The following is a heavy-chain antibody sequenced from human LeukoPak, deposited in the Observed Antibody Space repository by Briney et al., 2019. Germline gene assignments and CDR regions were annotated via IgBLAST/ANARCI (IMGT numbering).Heavy chain of an antibody. CDR3: AREESEGYYYYYYMDV. Sequence: PSQTLSLTCTVSGGSISSGSYYWSWIRQPAGKGLEWIGRIYTSGSTNYNPSLKSRVTISVDTSKNQFSLKLSSVTAVDTAVYYCAREESEGYYYYYYMDVWGKGTTVTVSS. J-gene: IGHJ6*03. V-gene: IGHV4-61*02. CDR1: GGSISSGSYY. CDR2: IYTSGST.